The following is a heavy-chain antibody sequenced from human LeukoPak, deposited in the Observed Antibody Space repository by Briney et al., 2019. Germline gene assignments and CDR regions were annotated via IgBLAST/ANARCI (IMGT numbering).Heavy chain of an antibody. CDR2: INHSGST. CDR3: VVGTDY. D-gene: IGHD1-1*01. V-gene: IGHV4-34*01. CDR1: GGSFSGYY. Sequence: PSETLSLTCAVYGGSFSGYYWSWIRQPPGKGLEWIGEINHSGSTNYNPSLKSRVTISVDTSKNQFSLKLSSVTAADTAVYYCVVGTDYWGQGTQVTVSS. J-gene: IGHJ4*02.